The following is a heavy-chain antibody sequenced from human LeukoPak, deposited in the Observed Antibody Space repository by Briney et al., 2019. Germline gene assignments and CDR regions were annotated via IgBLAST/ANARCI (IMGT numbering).Heavy chain of an antibody. CDR1: GFTFSNAW. CDR2: IKSKTDGGTT. CDR3: TTGPPPEYQLLDGFDP. J-gene: IGHJ5*02. D-gene: IGHD2-2*01. Sequence: GGSLRLSCAASGFTFSNAWMSWVRQAPGKGLEWVGRIKSKTDGGTTDYAAPVKGRFTISRDDSKNTLYLQMNSLKTEDTAVYYCTTGPPPEYQLLDGFDPWGQGTLVTVSS. V-gene: IGHV3-15*01.